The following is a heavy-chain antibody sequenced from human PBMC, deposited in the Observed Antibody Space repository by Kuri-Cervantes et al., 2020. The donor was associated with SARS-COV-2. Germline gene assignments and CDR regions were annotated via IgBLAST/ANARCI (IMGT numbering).Heavy chain of an antibody. J-gene: IGHJ3*02. D-gene: IGHD3-10*01. Sequence: GESLKISCAASGFTFSSYSTSWVRQAPGKGLEWVSSITRTSSYIYYADSVKGRFTISRDNAKNSLYPQMNSLRAEDRAVYYCARRQLWFGDHDAFDIWGQGTVVTVSS. V-gene: IGHV3-21*01. CDR2: ITRTSSYI. CDR1: GFTFSSYS. CDR3: ARRQLWFGDHDAFDI.